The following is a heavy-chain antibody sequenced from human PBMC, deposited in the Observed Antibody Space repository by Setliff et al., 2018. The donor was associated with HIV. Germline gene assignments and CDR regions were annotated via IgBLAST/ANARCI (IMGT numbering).Heavy chain of an antibody. CDR3: AKGSGYYSTDAFDI. CDR2: TNGDGATI. V-gene: IGHV3-74*01. J-gene: IGHJ3*02. D-gene: IGHD3-22*01. Sequence: TGGSLRLSCVASGFTFGPFWMHWVRQTPGKGLEWVAHTNGDGATIRYADSVKGRLTISRDNAKNTLYLQMNSLRAEDTAVYYCAKGSGYYSTDAFDIWGQGTMVTVSS. CDR1: GFTFGPFW.